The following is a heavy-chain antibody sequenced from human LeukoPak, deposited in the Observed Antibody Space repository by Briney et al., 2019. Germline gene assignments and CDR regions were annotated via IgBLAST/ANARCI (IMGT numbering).Heavy chain of an antibody. Sequence: ASVKVSCKASGYTFTGYYMHWVRQAPGQGLEWMGWINPNSGGTNYAQKFQVRVTMTRDTSISTAYMELSRLRSDDTAVYYCARKGYCSSTSCYQYYYYGMDVWGQGTTVTVSS. CDR3: ARKGYCSSTSCYQYYYYGMDV. J-gene: IGHJ6*02. D-gene: IGHD2-2*01. V-gene: IGHV1-2*02. CDR1: GYTFTGYY. CDR2: INPNSGGT.